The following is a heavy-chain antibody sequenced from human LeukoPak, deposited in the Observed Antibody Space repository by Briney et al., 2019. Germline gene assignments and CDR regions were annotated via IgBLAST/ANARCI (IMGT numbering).Heavy chain of an antibody. CDR2: IYSGGST. D-gene: IGHD4-23*01. CDR3: ARVSGGPLGF. CDR1: GLIFSSNY. Sequence: GGSLRLSCAASGLIFSSNYMSWVRQAPGKGLEWVSVIYSGGSTYHADSVKGRFTISRDNSKNTLSLQMNSLRAEDTAVYYCARVSGGPLGFWGQGTLVTVSS. J-gene: IGHJ4*02. V-gene: IGHV3-53*01.